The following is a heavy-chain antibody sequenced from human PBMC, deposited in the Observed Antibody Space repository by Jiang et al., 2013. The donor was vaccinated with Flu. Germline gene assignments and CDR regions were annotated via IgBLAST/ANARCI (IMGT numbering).Heavy chain of an antibody. Sequence: SLTCAVYGGSFSGYYWSWIRQPPGKGLEWIGEINHSGSTNYNPSLKSRVTISVDTSKNQFSLKLSSVTAADTAVYYCARSARRRNVLRYFDRYLGTFDIWGQGTMVTVSS. D-gene: IGHD3-9*01. CDR1: GGSFSGYY. CDR2: INHSGST. V-gene: IGHV4-34*01. CDR3: ARSARRRNVLRYFDRYLGTFDI. J-gene: IGHJ3*02.